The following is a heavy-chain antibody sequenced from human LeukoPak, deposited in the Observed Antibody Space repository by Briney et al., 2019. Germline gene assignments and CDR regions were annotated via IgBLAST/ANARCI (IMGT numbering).Heavy chain of an antibody. J-gene: IGHJ6*03. Sequence: GGSLRLSCAASGFTFSSYAMSWVRQAPGKGLEWVSAISGSGGSTYYADSVKGRFTISRDNSKNTLYLQMNSLRAEDTAVYYCAKTFDSSGYYYHYMDVWGKGTTVTVSS. D-gene: IGHD3-22*01. CDR2: ISGSGGST. V-gene: IGHV3-23*01. CDR1: GFTFSSYA. CDR3: AKTFDSSGYYYHYMDV.